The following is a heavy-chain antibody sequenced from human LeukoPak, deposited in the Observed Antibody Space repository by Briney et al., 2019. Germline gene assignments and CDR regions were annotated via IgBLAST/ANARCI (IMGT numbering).Heavy chain of an antibody. CDR3: ARDTWLHVGFAADC. V-gene: IGHV3-7*01. J-gene: IGHJ4*02. CDR1: GVTFSSSF. CDR2: INGDVIEV. D-gene: IGHD5-24*01. Sequence: GGSLRLSCAASGVTFSSSFMSWGRQAPGKGLGWVANINGDVIEVNYLDSVRVRFTVFREHAQTSLHLPINSLRAEETPVYYCARDTWLHVGFAADCWGPGNLVTVSS.